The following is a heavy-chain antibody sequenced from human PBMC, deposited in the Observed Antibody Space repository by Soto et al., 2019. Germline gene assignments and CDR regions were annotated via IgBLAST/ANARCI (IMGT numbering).Heavy chain of an antibody. CDR2: INHSGST. J-gene: IGHJ6*02. V-gene: IGHV4-34*01. Sequence: SETLSLTCAVYGGSFSGYYWSWIRQPPGKGLEWIGEINHSGSTNYNPSLKSRVTISVDTSKNQFSLKLSSVTAADTAVYYCARSHGDAWGQGTTVTVSS. CDR1: GGSFSGYY. CDR3: ARSHGDA.